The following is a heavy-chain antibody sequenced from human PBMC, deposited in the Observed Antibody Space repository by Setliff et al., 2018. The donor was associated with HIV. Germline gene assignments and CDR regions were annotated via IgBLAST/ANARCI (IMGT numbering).Heavy chain of an antibody. Sequence: GGSLRLSCTASGFTFGDYTLSWVRQAPGKGLEWVANINEGGNEKYYVGSVKGRFTISRDNAKNSLYLQMNSLRDEDTAVYYCTRDYAYDWNSVMDVWGKGTTVTVSS. J-gene: IGHJ6*03. CDR3: TRDYAYDWNSVMDV. CDR1: GFTFGDYT. CDR2: INEGGNEK. V-gene: IGHV3-7*01. D-gene: IGHD1-7*01.